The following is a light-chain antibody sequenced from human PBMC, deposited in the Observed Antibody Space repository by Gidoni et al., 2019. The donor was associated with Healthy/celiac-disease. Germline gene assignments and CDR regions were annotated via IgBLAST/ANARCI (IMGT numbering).Light chain of an antibody. Sequence: DIQMTPSPSSLSASVGDRVTITCRASQSISSYLNWYQQKPGKAPKLLIYAASSLQSGVPPRFSGSGSGTDFTLTISSLQPEDFATYYCQQSYSTPWTFGQGTKVEIK. CDR3: QQSYSTPWT. V-gene: IGKV1-39*01. J-gene: IGKJ1*01. CDR1: QSISSY. CDR2: AAS.